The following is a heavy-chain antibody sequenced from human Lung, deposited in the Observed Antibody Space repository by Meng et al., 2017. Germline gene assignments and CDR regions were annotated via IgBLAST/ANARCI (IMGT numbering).Heavy chain of an antibody. CDR1: GFTFSNAW. Sequence: EVQLVGSGGGLVEPGGSLRLSCATPGFTFSNAWMSWVRPTPGKGLEWLGRIKSKTDGETTDYAAPVKGRFSISRDDAKNTLYLQMNSLKTEDTAVYYCQWLSTHPPDCWGQGTLVTVSS. D-gene: IGHD3-22*01. CDR3: QWLSTHPPDC. V-gene: IGHV3-15*01. CDR2: IKSKTDGETT. J-gene: IGHJ4*02.